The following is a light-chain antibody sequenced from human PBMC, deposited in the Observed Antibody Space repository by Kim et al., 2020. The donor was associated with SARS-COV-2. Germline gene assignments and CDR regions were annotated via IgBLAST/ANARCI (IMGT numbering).Light chain of an antibody. J-gene: IGKJ3*01. CDR2: DAF. CDR3: QQYNNWPFT. CDR1: QSLSSN. V-gene: IGKV3-15*01. Sequence: VSQGERVALSCRASQSLSSNLAWYQQKPGQAPRLLIYDAFTRATGIPARCSGSGSGAKFTLTISSLQSEDFALYYCQQYNNWPFTFGPGTKVDIK.